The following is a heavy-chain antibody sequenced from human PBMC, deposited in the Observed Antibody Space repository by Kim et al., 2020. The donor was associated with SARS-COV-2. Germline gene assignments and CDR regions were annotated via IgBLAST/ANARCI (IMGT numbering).Heavy chain of an antibody. CDR3: AREVAVAGTFWFDP. D-gene: IGHD6-19*01. Sequence: SRSVQGQVTSSADQSISTAYLQWSSLKASDTAMYYCAREVAVAGTFWFDPWGQGTLVTVSS. J-gene: IGHJ5*02. V-gene: IGHV5-51*01.